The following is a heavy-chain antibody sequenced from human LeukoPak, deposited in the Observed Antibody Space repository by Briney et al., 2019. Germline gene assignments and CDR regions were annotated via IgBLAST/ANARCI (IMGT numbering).Heavy chain of an antibody. D-gene: IGHD6-19*01. V-gene: IGHV4-31*03. CDR3: ARDRSSGWFDY. J-gene: IGHJ4*02. CDR2: IYYSGST. CDR1: GGSISSGGYY. Sequence: SETLFLTCTVSGGSISSGGYYYTWIRQHPGKGLEYIGYIYYSGSTYYNPSLKSRVAMSVDTSKSQFSLKLSSVTAADTAVYYCARDRSSGWFDYWGQGTLVTVSS.